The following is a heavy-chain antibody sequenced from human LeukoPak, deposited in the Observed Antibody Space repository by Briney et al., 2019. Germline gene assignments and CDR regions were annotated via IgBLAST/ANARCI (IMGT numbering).Heavy chain of an antibody. Sequence: PSGTLSLTCAVSGGSISNSNWWSWVRQPPGKGLEWIGEIFHSGSTNYNSSLKSRVTMSVDKSKNHLSLKLTSVTAADTAVYYCAREYDYCSGGTCYSFDNWGQGTLVTVSS. CDR3: AREYDYCSGGTCYSFDN. CDR2: IFHSGST. D-gene: IGHD2-15*01. V-gene: IGHV4-4*02. CDR1: GGSISNSNW. J-gene: IGHJ4*02.